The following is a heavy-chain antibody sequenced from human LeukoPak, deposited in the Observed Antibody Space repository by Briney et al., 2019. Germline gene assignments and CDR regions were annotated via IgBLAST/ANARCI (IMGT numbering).Heavy chain of an antibody. CDR3: ARDGAYCGGDCYSGSDY. Sequence: GASVKVSCKASGYTFTSYGTSWVRQAPGQGLEWMGWISAYNGNTNYAQKLQGRVTMTTDTSTSTAYMELRSLRSDDTAVYYCARDGAYCGGDCYSGSDYWGQGTLVTVSS. J-gene: IGHJ4*02. V-gene: IGHV1-18*01. CDR1: GYTFTSYG. D-gene: IGHD2-21*02. CDR2: ISAYNGNT.